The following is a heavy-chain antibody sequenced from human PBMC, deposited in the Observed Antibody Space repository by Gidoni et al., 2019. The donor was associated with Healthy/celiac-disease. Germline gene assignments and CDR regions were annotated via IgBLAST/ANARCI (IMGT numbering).Heavy chain of an antibody. D-gene: IGHD2-15*01. V-gene: IGHV3-73*01. Sequence: ANSYATAYAASVKGRFTISRDDSTNTAYLQMNSLKTEDTAVYYCTTLGYCSGGSCYIWGQGTLVTVSS. J-gene: IGHJ4*02. CDR2: ANSYAT. CDR3: TTLGYCSGGSCYI.